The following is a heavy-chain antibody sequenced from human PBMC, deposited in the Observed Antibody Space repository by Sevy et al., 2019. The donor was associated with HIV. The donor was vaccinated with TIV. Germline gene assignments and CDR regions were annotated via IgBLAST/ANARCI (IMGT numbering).Heavy chain of an antibody. CDR1: GHTLNELS. Sequence: ASVKVSCKVSGHTLNELSMHWERQAPGKGLEWMGSFDPEDGETIYAQKFQGRVTMTEDTSTDTAYMDLSSLRSEDTAVYYCATTKDYYDSSGSPFDYWGQGTLVTVSS. CDR3: ATTKDYYDSSGSPFDY. D-gene: IGHD3-22*01. J-gene: IGHJ4*02. CDR2: FDPEDGET. V-gene: IGHV1-24*01.